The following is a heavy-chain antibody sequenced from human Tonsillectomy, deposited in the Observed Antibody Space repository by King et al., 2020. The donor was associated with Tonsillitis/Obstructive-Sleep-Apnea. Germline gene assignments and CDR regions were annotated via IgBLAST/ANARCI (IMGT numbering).Heavy chain of an antibody. Sequence: QLVQSGAEVKKPGASVKVSCKASGYTFTSYGISWVRQAPGQGLEWMGWISGNNGNTNHAQKLQGRVTMTTDKSTSTAYMELRSLRSDDTAVFYCARDYCSSTSCYARYFDYWGQGPLVTVSS. CDR1: GYTFTSYG. J-gene: IGHJ4*02. CDR3: ARDYCSSTSCYARYFDY. CDR2: ISGNNGNT. D-gene: IGHD2-2*01. V-gene: IGHV1-18*01.